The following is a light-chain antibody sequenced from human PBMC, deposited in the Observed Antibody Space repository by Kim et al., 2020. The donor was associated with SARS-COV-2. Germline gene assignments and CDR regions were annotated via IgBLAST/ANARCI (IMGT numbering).Light chain of an antibody. V-gene: IGLV3-21*04. J-gene: IGLJ3*02. CDR3: QVWDSSSDHPV. CDR1: NIGSKS. Sequence: SYELTQPPSVSVAPGKTARITCGGNNIGSKSVHWYQQKPGQAPVLVIYYDSDRPSGIPERFSGSNSGNTATLTINRVEDGDEADYYCQVWDSSSDHPVFGGGTQLTVL. CDR2: YDS.